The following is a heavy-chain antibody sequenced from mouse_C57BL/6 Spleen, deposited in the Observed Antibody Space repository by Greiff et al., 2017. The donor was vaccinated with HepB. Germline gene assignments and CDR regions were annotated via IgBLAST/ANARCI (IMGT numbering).Heavy chain of an antibody. CDR2: IYPGDGDT. Sequence: VQLQQSGPELVKPGASVKISCKASGYAFSSSWMNWVKQRPGKGLEWIGRIYPGDGDTNYNGNFKGKATLTADKSSSTANMQLSSLTSDDAAVYFCARSRVYRGPWFDYWGQGTLVTVSA. V-gene: IGHV1-82*01. CDR3: ARSRVYRGPWFDY. J-gene: IGHJ3*01. D-gene: IGHD2-10*02. CDR1: GYAFSSSW.